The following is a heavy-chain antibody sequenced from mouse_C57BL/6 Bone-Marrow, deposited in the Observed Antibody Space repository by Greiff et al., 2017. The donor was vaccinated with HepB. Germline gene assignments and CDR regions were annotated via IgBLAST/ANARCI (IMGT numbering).Heavy chain of an antibody. CDR1: GYTFTDYY. D-gene: IGHD1-1*01. V-gene: IGHV1-26*01. J-gene: IGHJ1*03. CDR3: ARKGDYGSSSCYWYFDV. Sequence: VQLQQSGPELVKPGASVKISCKASGYTFTDYYMNWVKQSHGKSLEWIGDINPNNGGTSYNQKFKGKATLTVDKSSSTAYMELRSLTSEDSAVYYCARKGDYGSSSCYWYFDVWGTGTTVTVSS. CDR2: INPNNGGT.